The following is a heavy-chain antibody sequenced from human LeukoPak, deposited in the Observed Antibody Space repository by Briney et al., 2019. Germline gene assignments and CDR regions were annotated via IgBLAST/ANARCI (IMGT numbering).Heavy chain of an antibody. CDR1: GYTITVYY. V-gene: IGHV1-2*06. Sequence: ASVTVSCKASGYTITVYYMHWVRQAPGQGLEWMGRINPNNGGTNSAQKFQGRITMTRDTSINTAYMELSRLRSDDTAVYYCARDRGDDTASYFDYWGQGTLVTVSS. J-gene: IGHJ4*02. D-gene: IGHD3-22*01. CDR3: ARDRGDDTASYFDY. CDR2: INPNNGGT.